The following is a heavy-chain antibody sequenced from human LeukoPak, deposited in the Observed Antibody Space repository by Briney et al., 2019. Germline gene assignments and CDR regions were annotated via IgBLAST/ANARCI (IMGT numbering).Heavy chain of an antibody. CDR1: GGTFSSYA. V-gene: IGHV1-69*01. Sequence: ASVKVSCKASGGTFSSYAISWVRQAPGQGLEWMGGIIPIFGTANYAQKFQGRVTITADESTSTAYMELSSLRSEDTAVYYCARPGGCSSTSYHQADDAFDIWGQGTMVTVSS. CDR3: ARPGGCSSTSYHQADDAFDI. CDR2: IIPIFGTA. J-gene: IGHJ3*02. D-gene: IGHD2-2*01.